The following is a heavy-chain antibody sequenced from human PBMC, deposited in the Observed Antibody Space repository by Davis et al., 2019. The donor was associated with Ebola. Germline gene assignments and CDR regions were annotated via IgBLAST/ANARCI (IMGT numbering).Heavy chain of an antibody. V-gene: IGHV1-69*04. J-gene: IGHJ5*02. CDR1: GGTFTNYA. CDR3: ARGKWFDP. CDR2: IIPVVDTK. Sequence: SVKVSCKTSGGTFTNYAANWVRQAPGQGLEWMGRIIPVVDTKDYAQKFQGRVTLTADKATNTAYMELSGLRFDDTAVYYCARGKWFDPWGQGTLVSVTS.